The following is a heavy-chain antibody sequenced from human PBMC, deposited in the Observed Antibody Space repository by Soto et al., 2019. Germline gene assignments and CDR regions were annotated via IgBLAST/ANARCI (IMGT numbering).Heavy chain of an antibody. CDR1: GGSISSSSYY. CDR2: IYYSGST. J-gene: IGHJ5*02. D-gene: IGHD2-2*01. V-gene: IGHV4-39*01. CDR3: ARLSPVVPAASSWFDP. Sequence: QLQLQESGPGLVKPSETLSLTCTVSGGSISSSSYYWGWIRQPPGKGLEWIGSIYYSGSTYYNPSLKSRVTLSVDTSKNQFSLKLSSVTAADTAVYYCARLSPVVPAASSWFDPWGQGTLVTVSS.